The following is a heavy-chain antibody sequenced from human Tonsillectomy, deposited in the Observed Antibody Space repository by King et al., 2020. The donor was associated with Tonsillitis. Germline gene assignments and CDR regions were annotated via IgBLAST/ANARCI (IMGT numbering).Heavy chain of an antibody. CDR3: ARGATDTVDTAMVVFDY. CDR1: GFTFSNFG. Sequence: VQLVESGGVGVQPGRSLKLSCAASGFTFSNFGIHWVRQVQGKGLEWGSVICEDGSKEYYAVSVIGRFTVSRDNSKDTVYLQMNSLRAEDTAIYYCARGATDTVDTAMVVFDYWGQGTLVTVSS. CDR2: ICEDGSKE. D-gene: IGHD5-18*01. V-gene: IGHV3-33*08. J-gene: IGHJ4*02.